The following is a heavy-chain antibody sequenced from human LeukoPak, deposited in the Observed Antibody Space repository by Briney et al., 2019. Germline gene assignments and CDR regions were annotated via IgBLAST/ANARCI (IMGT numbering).Heavy chain of an antibody. CDR1: GFTFNNYW. CDR2: IKQDGSDK. J-gene: IGHJ4*02. V-gene: IGHV3-7*05. D-gene: IGHD2-2*02. Sequence: GGSLTLSCVASGFTFNNYWMSWVRQAPGKGLVWGASIKQDGSDKYYVDSVRGRFTISRDNAKNSLYLQMSSLRAGDTAVYYCARGYMTADYWGQGSLVTVSS. CDR3: ARGYMTADY.